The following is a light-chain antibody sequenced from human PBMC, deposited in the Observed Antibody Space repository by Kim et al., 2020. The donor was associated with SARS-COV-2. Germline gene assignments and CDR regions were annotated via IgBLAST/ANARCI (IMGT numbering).Light chain of an antibody. Sequence: DIQMTQSPSSLSASVGDRVTITCRASQSITNYLNWFQQKPGKAPRLLIYAASRLESGVPSRFTGSGSGTDFTLTISSLQPEDFASYFCQQSHSAPPTFGQGTKVDIK. CDR1: QSITNY. V-gene: IGKV1-39*01. CDR3: QQSHSAPPT. J-gene: IGKJ1*01. CDR2: AAS.